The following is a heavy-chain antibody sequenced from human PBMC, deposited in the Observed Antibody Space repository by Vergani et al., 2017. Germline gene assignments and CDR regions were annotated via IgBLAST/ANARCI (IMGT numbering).Heavy chain of an antibody. CDR3: ARGQYCSSTSCYQGWFDP. D-gene: IGHD2-2*01. J-gene: IGHJ5*02. CDR1: GYTFTGYY. CDR2: INPNSGGT. Sequence: QVQLVQSGAEVKKPGASVKVSCKASGYTFTGYYMHWVRQAPGQGLEWMGWINPNSGGTNYAQKFQGWVTMTRDTSISTAYMELRRLRSDDTAVYYCARGQYCSSTSCYQGWFDPWGQGTLVTVSS. V-gene: IGHV1-2*04.